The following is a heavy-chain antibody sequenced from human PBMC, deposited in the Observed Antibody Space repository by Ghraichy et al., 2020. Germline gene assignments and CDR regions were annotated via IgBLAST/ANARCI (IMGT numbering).Heavy chain of an antibody. CDR1: GFTFSSYS. CDR3: ARDPTVGSAGDY. J-gene: IGHJ4*02. CDR2: ISSSSYI. D-gene: IGHD6-25*01. V-gene: IGHV3-21*01. Sequence: GGSLRLSCAASGFTFSSYSMNWVRQAPGKGLEWVSSISSSSYIYYADSVKGRFTISRDNAKNSLYLQMNSLRAEDTAVYYCARDPTVGSAGDYWGQGTLVTVSS.